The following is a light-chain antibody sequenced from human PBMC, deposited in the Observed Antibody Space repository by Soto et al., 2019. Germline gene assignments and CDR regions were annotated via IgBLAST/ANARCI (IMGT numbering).Light chain of an antibody. Sequence: QSVLTQPASVSGSPGQSITISCTGTSSDVGAYDYVSWCQLHPGKAPKLMVFEVSNRPSGVSYRFSGSKSGNTASLTISGLLAEDEADYFCSSSSISTAYVFGTGTKVTVL. CDR1: SSDVGAYDY. V-gene: IGLV2-14*01. J-gene: IGLJ1*01. CDR2: EVS. CDR3: SSSSISTAYV.